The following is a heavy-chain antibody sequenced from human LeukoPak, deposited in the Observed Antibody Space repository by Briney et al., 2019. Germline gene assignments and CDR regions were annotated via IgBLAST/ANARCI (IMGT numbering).Heavy chain of an antibody. J-gene: IGHJ5*02. D-gene: IGHD6-19*01. CDR3: ARAGIGIEVAGTIHNWFDP. Sequence: SETLSLTCTVSGGSSSSGDYFWNWIRQTPGKGLEWIGYIYYSGSTYYNPFLRSRVSISVDTSKNQFSLKLTSVTAADTAVYYCARAGIGIEVAGTIHNWFDPWGQGTQVTVSS. CDR2: IYYSGST. CDR1: GGSSSSGDYF. V-gene: IGHV4-30-4*08.